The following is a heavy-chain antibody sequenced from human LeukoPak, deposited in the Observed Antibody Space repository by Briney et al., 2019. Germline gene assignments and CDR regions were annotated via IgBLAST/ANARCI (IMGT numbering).Heavy chain of an antibody. J-gene: IGHJ6*03. CDR3: ARTTEGGYTYDYFYYYYMDV. CDR1: GGSFSGYY. CDR2: INHSGST. D-gene: IGHD5-18*01. Sequence: SETLSLTCAVYGGSFSGYYWSWIRQPPGKGLEWIGEINHSGSTNYNPSLKSRVTISVDTSKNQFSLKLSSVTAADTAVYFCARTTEGGYTYDYFYYYYMDVWGKGTTVTISS. V-gene: IGHV4-34*01.